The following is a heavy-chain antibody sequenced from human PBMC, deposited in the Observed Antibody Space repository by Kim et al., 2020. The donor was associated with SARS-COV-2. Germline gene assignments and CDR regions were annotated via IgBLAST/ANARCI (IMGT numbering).Heavy chain of an antibody. CDR3: ARDSYSSSWYDAFDI. D-gene: IGHD6-13*01. J-gene: IGHJ3*02. Sequence: ASVKVSCKASGYTFTSYGISWVRQAPGQGLEWMGWISAYNGNTNYAQKLQGRVTMTTDTSTSTAYMELRSLRSDDTAVYYCARDSYSSSWYDAFDIWGQGTMVTVSS. CDR1: GYTFTSYG. V-gene: IGHV1-18*04. CDR2: ISAYNGNT.